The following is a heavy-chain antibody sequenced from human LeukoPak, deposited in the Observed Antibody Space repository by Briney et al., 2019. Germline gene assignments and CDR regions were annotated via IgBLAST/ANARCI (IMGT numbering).Heavy chain of an antibody. V-gene: IGHV3-23*01. CDR3: AKDQGQAVVPRRFDN. CDR2: IYYSGGNT. D-gene: IGHD2-2*01. Sequence: GRSLRLSCAASGFTFSSYGMHWVRQAPGKGLEWVSTIYYSGGNTYSADSVKGRFTISRDNAKNTLYLQMNSLRAEDTAVYYCAKDQGQAVVPRRFDNWGQGTLVTVSS. J-gene: IGHJ4*02. CDR1: GFTFSSYG.